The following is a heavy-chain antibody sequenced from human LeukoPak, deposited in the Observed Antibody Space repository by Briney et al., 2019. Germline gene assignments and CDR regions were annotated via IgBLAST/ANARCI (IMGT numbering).Heavy chain of an antibody. CDR1: GFTFSSYS. CDR2: ISSSSSYI. D-gene: IGHD3-22*01. J-gene: IGHJ4*02. V-gene: IGHV3-21*01. CDR3: ASDPLDYDSSGYHN. Sequence: GGSLRLSCAASGFTFSSYSMNWVRQAPGKGLEWVSSISSSSSYIYYAHSVKGRFTISRDNAKNSLYLQMNSLRAEDTAVYYCASDPLDYDSSGYHNWGQGTLVTVSS.